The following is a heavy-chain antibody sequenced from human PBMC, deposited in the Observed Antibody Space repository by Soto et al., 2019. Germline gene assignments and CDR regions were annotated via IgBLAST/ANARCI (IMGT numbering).Heavy chain of an antibody. CDR1: GGTFSSYA. CDR2: IIPIFGTA. V-gene: IGHV1-69*13. Sequence: SVKVSCKASGGTFSSYAISWVRQAPGQGLKWMGGIIPIFGTANYAQKFQGRVTITADESTSTAYMELSSLRSEDTAVYYCARDVIAVAGTGYYFDYWGQGTLVTVSS. D-gene: IGHD6-19*01. CDR3: ARDVIAVAGTGYYFDY. J-gene: IGHJ4*02.